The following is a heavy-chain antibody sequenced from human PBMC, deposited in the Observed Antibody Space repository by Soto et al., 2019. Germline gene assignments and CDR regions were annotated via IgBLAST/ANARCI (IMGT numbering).Heavy chain of an antibody. D-gene: IGHD6-19*01. CDR2: IGPHNDRT. CDR1: GYNFTSYG. Sequence: ASEKVSCKASGYNFTSYGISWVRQAPGRGLEWMGWIGPHNDRTKYARRFQDRVTMTTETPTSTVYMELGSLRSDDTAVYYCARDLYYSSGRYFDHGAFDIWGQGTVVTVSS. V-gene: IGHV1-18*01. CDR3: ARDLYYSSGRYFDHGAFDI. J-gene: IGHJ3*02.